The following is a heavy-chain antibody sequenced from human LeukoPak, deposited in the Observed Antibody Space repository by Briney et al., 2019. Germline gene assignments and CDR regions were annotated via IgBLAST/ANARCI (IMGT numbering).Heavy chain of an antibody. CDR2: ISYDGSNK. CDR1: GFTFTYYA. CDR3: ASCVIAARAFDI. V-gene: IGHV3-30-3*01. D-gene: IGHD6-6*01. Sequence: ARSLRLSCAASGFTFTYYAMHWVRQAPGKGLEWVAVISYDGSNKYYADSVKGRFTISRDNSKNTLYLQMNSLRAEDTAVYYCASCVIAARAFDIWGQGTMVTVSS. J-gene: IGHJ3*02.